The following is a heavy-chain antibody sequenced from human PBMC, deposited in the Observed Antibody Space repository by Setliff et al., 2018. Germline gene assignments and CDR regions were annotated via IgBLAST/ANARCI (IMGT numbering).Heavy chain of an antibody. D-gene: IGHD3-16*01. CDR3: ARDTLALGDITLFDY. CDR2: INLNTGNI. CDR1: GFTFTDYL. Sequence: VSCKASGFTFTDYLMNWMRQAPEQGLEWMGRINLNTGNIFYAQEFQGRVTLTRDTSISTAYMELTGLKYDDTAIYYCARDTLALGDITLFDYWGQGTLVTVSS. J-gene: IGHJ4*02. V-gene: IGHV1-2*02.